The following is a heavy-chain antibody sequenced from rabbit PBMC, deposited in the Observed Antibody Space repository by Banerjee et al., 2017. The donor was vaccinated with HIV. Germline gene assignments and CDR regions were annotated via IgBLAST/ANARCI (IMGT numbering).Heavy chain of an antibody. J-gene: IGHJ4*01. V-gene: IGHV1S40*01. CDR2: INSSSRNA. Sequence: CWVRQAPGKGLEWIACINSSSRNAVYANWATGRFTISKTSSTTVTLQMTSLTAADTATYFCARDRVAGIGYGFTLWGPGTLVTVS. D-gene: IGHD8-1*01. CDR3: ARDRVAGIGYGFTL.